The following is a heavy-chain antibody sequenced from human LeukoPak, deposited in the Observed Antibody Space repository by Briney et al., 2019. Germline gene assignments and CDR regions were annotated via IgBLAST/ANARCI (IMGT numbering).Heavy chain of an antibody. CDR2: ISTRDNTI. Sequence: GGSPRLSCTASGFTFSDYYMSWIRQTPGKGLEGLSYISTRDNTIQYADSVKGRFTISRDNANNSVFLQMNNLRAEDSAIYYCARGARWAYYFDYWGQGSLVTVSS. CDR1: GFTFSDYY. D-gene: IGHD4-23*01. V-gene: IGHV3-11*01. J-gene: IGHJ4*02. CDR3: ARGARWAYYFDY.